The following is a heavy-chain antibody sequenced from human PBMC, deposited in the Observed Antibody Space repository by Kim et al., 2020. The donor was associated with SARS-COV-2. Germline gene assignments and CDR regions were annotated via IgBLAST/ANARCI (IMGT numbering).Heavy chain of an antibody. CDR2: ISYDGSNK. D-gene: IGHD5-18*01. CDR3: AREPAVDTAMVSYYYYYG. V-gene: IGHV3-33*05. Sequence: GGSLRLSCAASGFTFSSYGMHWVRQAPGKGLEWVAVISYDGSNKYYADSVKGRFTISRDNSKNTLYLQMNSLRAEDTAVYYCAREPAVDTAMVSYYYYYG. J-gene: IGHJ6*01. CDR1: GFTFSSYG.